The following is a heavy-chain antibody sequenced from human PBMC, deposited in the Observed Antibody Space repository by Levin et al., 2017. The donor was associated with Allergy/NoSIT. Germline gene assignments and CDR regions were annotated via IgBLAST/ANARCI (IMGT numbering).Heavy chain of an antibody. CDR2: ISYDGSNK. Sequence: LSLTCAASGFTFSSSAMHWVRHAPGKGLEWVAVISYDGSNKYYADSVKGRFTISRDNSKNTLYLQMNSLRAEDTAVYYCARDGSIAAAGTWFYFDYWGQGTLVTVSS. CDR3: ARDGSIAAAGTWFYFDY. V-gene: IGHV3-30-3*01. D-gene: IGHD6-13*01. J-gene: IGHJ4*02. CDR1: GFTFSSSA.